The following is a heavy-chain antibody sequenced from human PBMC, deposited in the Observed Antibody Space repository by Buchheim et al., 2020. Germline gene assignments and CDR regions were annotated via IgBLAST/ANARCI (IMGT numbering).Heavy chain of an antibody. CDR1: GYTFTSYY. Sequence: QVQLVQSGAEVKKPGASVKVSCKASGYTFTSYYMHWVRQAPGQGLEWMGIINPSGGSTSYAQKFQGRVTMTRDTSKSTVYMELSSLRSEDTAVYYCARDLHYYDSSGYYFRYLFDYWGQGTL. CDR3: ARDLHYYDSSGYYFRYLFDY. V-gene: IGHV1-46*01. CDR2: INPSGGST. J-gene: IGHJ4*02. D-gene: IGHD3-22*01.